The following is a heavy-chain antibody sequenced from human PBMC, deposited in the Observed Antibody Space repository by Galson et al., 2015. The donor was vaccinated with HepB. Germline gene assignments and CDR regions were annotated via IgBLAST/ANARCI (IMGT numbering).Heavy chain of an antibody. CDR3: ARPSPYYDFWSGYYPPYYYYYMGV. CDR1: GYTFTSYD. D-gene: IGHD3-3*01. V-gene: IGHV1-8*01. J-gene: IGHJ6*03. CDR2: MNPNSGNT. Sequence: SVKVSCKASGYTFTSYDINWVRQATGQGLEWMGWMNPNSGNTGYAQKFQGRVTITRNTSISTAYMELSSLRSEDTAVYYCARPSPYYDFWSGYYPPYYYYYMGVWGKGTTVTVSS.